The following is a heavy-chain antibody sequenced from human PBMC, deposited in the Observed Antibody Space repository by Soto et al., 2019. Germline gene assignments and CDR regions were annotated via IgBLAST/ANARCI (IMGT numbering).Heavy chain of an antibody. Sequence: SETLSLTCSVSGVTMSYGGYSWSWIRQSPGKGLEWLGYISHLETTYYNPSLKSRVTMSVDRSKNQFSLKLSSVTAADTAVYYCARDDMGRYLDSWGQGTLVTVSS. CDR3: ARDDMGRYLDS. CDR1: GVTMSYGGYS. V-gene: IGHV4-30-2*06. CDR2: ISHLETT. D-gene: IGHD1-26*01. J-gene: IGHJ4*02.